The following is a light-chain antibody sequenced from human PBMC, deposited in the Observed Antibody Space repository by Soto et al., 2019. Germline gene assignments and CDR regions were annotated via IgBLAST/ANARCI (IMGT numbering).Light chain of an antibody. Sequence: QLVLTQPPSVSGAPGQRVTISCTGSSSNIGAGYDVHWYQQLPGTAPKLLIYGNSNRPSGVPERFSGSKSGTSASLAITGLQAEDEADYYCQSYDSSLSGVVFGGGTKVTVL. CDR1: SSNIGAGYD. V-gene: IGLV1-40*01. J-gene: IGLJ2*01. CDR2: GNS. CDR3: QSYDSSLSGVV.